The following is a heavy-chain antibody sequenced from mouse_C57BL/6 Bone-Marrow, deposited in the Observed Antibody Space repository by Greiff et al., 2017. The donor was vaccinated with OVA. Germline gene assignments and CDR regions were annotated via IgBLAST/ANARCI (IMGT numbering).Heavy chain of an antibody. V-gene: IGHV1-81*01. Sequence: VQLQQSGAELARPGASVKLSCKASGYTFTSYGISWVKQRPGQGLEWIGEIYPRSGNTYYNEKFKGKATLTADKSSSTAYMELRSLTSEDSAVYFCAPLTTVVARGDYFDYWGQGTTLTVSS. J-gene: IGHJ2*01. CDR1: GYTFTSYG. D-gene: IGHD1-1*01. CDR2: IYPRSGNT. CDR3: APLTTVVARGDYFDY.